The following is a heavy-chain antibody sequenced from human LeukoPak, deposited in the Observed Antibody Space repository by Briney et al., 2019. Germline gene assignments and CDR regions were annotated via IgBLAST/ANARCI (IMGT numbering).Heavy chain of an antibody. CDR1: GFTFSSYA. J-gene: IGHJ4*02. V-gene: IGHV3-23*01. CDR2: ISGSGGST. CDR3: AKDLRYSSSWKGFDY. D-gene: IGHD6-13*01. Sequence: GGSLRLSCAASGFTFSSYAVSWVRQAPGKGLEWVSAISGSGGSTYYADSVKGRFTISRDNSKNTLYLQMNSLRAEDTAVYYCAKDLRYSSSWKGFDYWGQGTLVTVSS.